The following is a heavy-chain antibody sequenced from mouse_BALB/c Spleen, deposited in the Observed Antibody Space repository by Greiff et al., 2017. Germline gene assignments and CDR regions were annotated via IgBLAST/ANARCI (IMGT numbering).Heavy chain of an antibody. Sequence: VQLKESGAELVKPGASVKLSCTASGFNIKDTYMHWVKQRPEQGLEWIGRIDPANGNTKYDPKFQGKATITADTSSNTAYLQLSSLTSEDTAVYYCARLGYGTFYAMDYWGQGTSVTVSS. D-gene: IGHD1-1*01. CDR1: GFNIKDTY. J-gene: IGHJ4*01. V-gene: IGHV14-3*02. CDR2: IDPANGNT. CDR3: ARLGYGTFYAMDY.